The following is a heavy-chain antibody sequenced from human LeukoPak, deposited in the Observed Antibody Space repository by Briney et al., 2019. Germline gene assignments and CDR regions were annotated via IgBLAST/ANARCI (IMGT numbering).Heavy chain of an antibody. CDR1: GGTFISYA. CDR2: IIPIFGAA. Sequence: SVKVSCKASGGTFISYAISWVRQAPGQGLEWMGGIIPIFGAANYAQKFQGRVTITADESTSTAYMELSSLRSEDTAVYYCARGGYSYYYDSSGSRFDYWGQGTLVTVSS. V-gene: IGHV1-69*13. J-gene: IGHJ4*02. D-gene: IGHD3-22*01. CDR3: ARGGYSYYYDSSGSRFDY.